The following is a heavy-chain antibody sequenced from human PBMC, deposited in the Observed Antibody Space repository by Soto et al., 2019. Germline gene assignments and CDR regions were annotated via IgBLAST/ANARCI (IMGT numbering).Heavy chain of an antibody. CDR1: GFTFSSYA. CDR2: ISGSGGTT. J-gene: IGHJ3*02. D-gene: IGHD6-19*01. CDR3: AKTANGWFSAFDI. V-gene: IGHV3-23*01. Sequence: EVQLLESGGGLVQPGGSLRLSCAASGFTFSSYAMSWVRQAPGKGLEWVSAISGSGGTTYYADSVKGRFTFSRDNSKNKLDVQMNSLRPEYTPAYYCAKTANGWFSAFDIWGQGTMVTVSS.